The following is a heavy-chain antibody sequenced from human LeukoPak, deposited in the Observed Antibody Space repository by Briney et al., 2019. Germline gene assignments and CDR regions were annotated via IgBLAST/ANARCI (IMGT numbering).Heavy chain of an antibody. D-gene: IGHD2-21*02. CDR2: ISSRGSTK. Sequence: GGSLRLSCAASGFTFSDYEMNWVRQAPGKGLEWGSFISSRGSTKYYADSVKGGFTISRDNAKNSLYLQMNSLRADDTAVYYCAKSHHVTAIDYWGQGTLVTVSS. CDR1: GFTFSDYE. CDR3: AKSHHVTAIDY. J-gene: IGHJ4*02. V-gene: IGHV3-48*03.